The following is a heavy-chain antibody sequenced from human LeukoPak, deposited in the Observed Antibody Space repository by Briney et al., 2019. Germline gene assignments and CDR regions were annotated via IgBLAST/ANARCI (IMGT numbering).Heavy chain of an antibody. CDR1: GYSISSGYY. V-gene: IGHV4-38-2*02. CDR2: VFTIGIT. D-gene: IGHD6-13*01. CDR3: TTPSYSSTWGNIDV. Sequence: PSETLTLTCTVSGYSISSGYYWGWIRQPPGKGLEGIGTVFTIGITHYNPSLRSRVTISVDTSKNPFSLNLNSVTAADTAVYYCTTPSYSSTWGNIDVWGQGTMVTVSS. J-gene: IGHJ3*01.